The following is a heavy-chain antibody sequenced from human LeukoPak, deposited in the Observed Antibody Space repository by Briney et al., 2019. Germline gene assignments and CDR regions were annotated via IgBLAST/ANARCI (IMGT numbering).Heavy chain of an antibody. J-gene: IGHJ6*03. CDR2: IYRDGRS. CDR3: AREPAIMRLTDYYYYFDV. V-gene: IGHV3-53*01. D-gene: IGHD2-2*01. Sequence: GRTLRLSCAASGFSVTRHYMHWVRQAPGKGLEWVSFIYRDGRSYPADSVEGRFSISRDDSKHTVFLQMNNLRVEDTAVYYCAREPAIMRLTDYYYYFDVWGKGTSVTVSS. CDR1: GFSVTRHY.